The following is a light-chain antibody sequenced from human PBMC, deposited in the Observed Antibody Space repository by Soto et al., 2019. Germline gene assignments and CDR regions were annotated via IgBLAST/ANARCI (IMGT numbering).Light chain of an antibody. Sequence: IVVTQSPATLSVSPWERATLSCRASQSVSSNLAWYQQKPGQAPRLLIYGVSTRATGVPARFSGSGSGTEFTLTISSLQSEDSAVYYCQQYKNWLALTFGGGTKVDIK. J-gene: IGKJ4*01. CDR1: QSVSSN. CDR2: GVS. V-gene: IGKV3-15*01. CDR3: QQYKNWLALT.